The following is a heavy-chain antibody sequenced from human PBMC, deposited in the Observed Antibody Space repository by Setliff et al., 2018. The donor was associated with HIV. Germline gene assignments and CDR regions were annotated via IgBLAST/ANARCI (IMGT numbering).Heavy chain of an antibody. Sequence: GGSLRLSCAASGFTFSSYASGWVRQAPGKGLEWVSAISGSGGSTYYANSVKGRFTISSDNSKNTLYLQMNSLRAEDTAVYYCAKDLDIVVVPAAPDAFDIWGQGTMVTVSS. CDR2: ISGSGGST. CDR1: GFTFSSYA. CDR3: AKDLDIVVVPAAPDAFDI. J-gene: IGHJ3*02. V-gene: IGHV3-23*01. D-gene: IGHD2-2*03.